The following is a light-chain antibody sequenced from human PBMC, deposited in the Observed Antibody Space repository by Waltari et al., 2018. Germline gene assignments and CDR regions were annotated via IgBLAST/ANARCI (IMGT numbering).Light chain of an antibody. CDR2: EDN. V-gene: IGLV6-57*02. CDR1: SGSIASKY. Sequence: NFMLTQPHSVSESPGQTVTISCTGSSGSIASKYVQWDQQRPGSAPTTVIYEDNQRPSGVPDRFAGSIDSSSNSASLTISGLNTEDEADYYCQSYDTSNVVFGGGTKLTVL. J-gene: IGLJ2*01. CDR3: QSYDTSNVV.